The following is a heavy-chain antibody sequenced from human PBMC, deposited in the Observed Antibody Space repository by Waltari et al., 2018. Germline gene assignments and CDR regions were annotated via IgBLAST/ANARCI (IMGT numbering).Heavy chain of an antibody. CDR3: AKDATWSQFHAY. Sequence: EVQLLESGGGLLQPGVSLRLSCTASGFTFASYTMNWVRQAPGKGLEWVSFMTGSGGSTYYADSVKGRFTISRDNSKNTLHLQMNSLRAEDTAVYYCAKDATWSQFHAYWGQGSLVTVSS. D-gene: IGHD1-1*01. J-gene: IGHJ4*02. CDR1: GFTFASYT. CDR2: MTGSGGST. V-gene: IGHV3-23*01.